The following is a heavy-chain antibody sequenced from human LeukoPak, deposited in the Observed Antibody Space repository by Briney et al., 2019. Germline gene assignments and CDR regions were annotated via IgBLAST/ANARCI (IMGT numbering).Heavy chain of an antibody. CDR1: GYTFTSYD. V-gene: IGHV1-8*01. CDR2: MNPNSGNT. CDR3: ARATVTTLSDAFDI. Sequence: ASVKVSCKASGYTFTSYDINWVRQATGQGLEWMGWMNPNSGNTGYAQKFQGRVTMTRNTSISTAYMELSSLRSEDTAVYYCARATVTTLSDAFDIWGQGTMVTVSS. D-gene: IGHD4-17*01. J-gene: IGHJ3*02.